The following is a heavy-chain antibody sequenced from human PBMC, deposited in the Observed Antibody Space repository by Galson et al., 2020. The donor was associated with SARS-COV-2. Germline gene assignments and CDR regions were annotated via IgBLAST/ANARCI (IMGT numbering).Heavy chain of an antibody. CDR2: ISWDGGST. Sequence: GESPKTSCSASGFPFDDYALHRVRQAPGKGLEWVSLISWDGGSTYYADPLKGRITIPRDNSKNTRYLQMNSLRAEDTDLYYCGKGPYPAGGDYFDYWGQGTLVTVSS. J-gene: IGHJ4*02. CDR1: GFPFDDYA. D-gene: IGHD6-25*01. V-gene: IGHV3-43D*03. CDR3: GKGPYPAGGDYFDY.